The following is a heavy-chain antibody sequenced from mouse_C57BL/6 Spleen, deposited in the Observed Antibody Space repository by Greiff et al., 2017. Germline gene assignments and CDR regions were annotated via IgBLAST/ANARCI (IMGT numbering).Heavy chain of an antibody. D-gene: IGHD2-3*01. Sequence: QVQLQQPGAELVKPGASVKLSCKASGYTFTSYWMQWVKQRPGQGLEWIGEIDPSDSYTNYNQKFKGKATLTVDTSSSTAYMQLSSLTSEDSAVYYCARWDGYYEFAYWGQGTLVTVSA. V-gene: IGHV1-50*01. J-gene: IGHJ3*01. CDR2: IDPSDSYT. CDR3: ARWDGYYEFAY. CDR1: GYTFTSYW.